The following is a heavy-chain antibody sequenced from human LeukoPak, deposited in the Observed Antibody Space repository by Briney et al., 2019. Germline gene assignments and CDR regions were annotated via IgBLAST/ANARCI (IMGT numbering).Heavy chain of an antibody. J-gene: IGHJ4*02. V-gene: IGHV4-59*01. CDR2: IYYSGST. Sequence: PSETLSLTCTVSGGSISSYYWGWIRQPPGKGLEWIGYIYYSGSTNYNPSLKSRVTISVDTSKNQFSLKLSSVTAADTAVYYCARDKGRRDGYNFDYWGQGTLVTVSS. CDR1: GGSISSYY. D-gene: IGHD5-24*01. CDR3: ARDKGRRDGYNFDY.